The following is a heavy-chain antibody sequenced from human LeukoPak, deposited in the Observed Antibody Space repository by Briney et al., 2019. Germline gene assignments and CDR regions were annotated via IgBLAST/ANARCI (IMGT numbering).Heavy chain of an antibody. CDR2: ISWNSGSI. Sequence: GGSLRLSCAASGFTFDDYAMHWVRQAPGKGLEWVSGISWNSGSIGYADSVKGRFTISRDNAKNSLYLQMNSLRAEDTALYYCAKSYSSGVIQRTFDYWGQGTLVTVSS. V-gene: IGHV3-9*01. CDR1: GFTFDDYA. CDR3: AKSYSSGVIQRTFDY. J-gene: IGHJ4*02. D-gene: IGHD3-22*01.